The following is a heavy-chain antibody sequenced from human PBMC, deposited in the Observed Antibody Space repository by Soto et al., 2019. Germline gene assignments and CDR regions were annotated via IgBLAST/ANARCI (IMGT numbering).Heavy chain of an antibody. CDR2: FVPMFSSS. Sequence: QVQLVQSGAEVRKPGSSVNVSCKASGTSFTSYGIHWVRQAPGQGLEWMGGFVPMFSSSNYAQKFQDRLTIVADESTNTAYMELSSLRSDDSAIYYCARTGVTYAFDHWGQGTLVTVSA. D-gene: IGHD2-8*01. J-gene: IGHJ4*02. V-gene: IGHV1-69*01. CDR3: ARTGVTYAFDH. CDR1: GTSFTSYG.